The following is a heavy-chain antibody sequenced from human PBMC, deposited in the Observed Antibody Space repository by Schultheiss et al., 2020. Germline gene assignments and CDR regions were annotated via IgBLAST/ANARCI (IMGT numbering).Heavy chain of an antibody. CDR1: GFTFSNAW. CDR2: IDGGFTT. V-gene: IGHV3-66*01. Sequence: GGSLRLSCAASGFTFSNAWMSWVRQAPGKGPEWVSSIDGGFTTYYADSVKGRFTISRDNSKNTLYLQMDSLRVEDTGVYYCARDPSEFSYLDHWGQGTLVTVSS. CDR3: ARDPSEFSYLDH. J-gene: IGHJ4*02.